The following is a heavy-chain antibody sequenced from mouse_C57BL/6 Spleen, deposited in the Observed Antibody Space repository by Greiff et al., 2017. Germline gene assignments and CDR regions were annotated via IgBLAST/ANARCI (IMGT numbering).Heavy chain of an antibody. V-gene: IGHV1-15*01. J-gene: IGHJ1*03. CDR3: TRWTITTVVAHWYFDV. D-gene: IGHD1-1*01. CDR2: IDPETGGT. CDR1: GYTFTDYE. Sequence: VQLMESGAELVRPGASVTLSCKASGYTFTDYEMHWVKQTPVHGLEWIGAIDPETGGTAYNQKFKGKAILTADKSSSTAYMELRSLTSEDSAVYYCTRWTITTVVAHWYFDVWGTGTTVTVSS.